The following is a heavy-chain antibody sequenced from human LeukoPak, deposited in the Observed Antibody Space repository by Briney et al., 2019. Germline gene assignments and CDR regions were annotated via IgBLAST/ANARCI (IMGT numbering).Heavy chain of an antibody. D-gene: IGHD3-22*01. J-gene: IGHJ5*02. V-gene: IGHV3-64*04. CDR1: GFTFSSYA. CDR3: ARGWAYYYDSSGLPGWFDP. Sequence: PGGSLRLSCSASGFTFSSYAMHWVRQAPGKGLEYVSTISSNGGTIYYADSVKGRFTISRDNAKNSLYLQMNSLRAEDTAVYYCARGWAYYYDSSGLPGWFDPWGQGTLVTVSS. CDR2: ISSNGGTI.